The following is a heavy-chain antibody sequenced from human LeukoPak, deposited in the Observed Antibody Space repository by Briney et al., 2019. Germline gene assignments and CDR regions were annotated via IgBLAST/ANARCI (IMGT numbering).Heavy chain of an antibody. D-gene: IGHD3-22*01. CDR2: ISNDGSNE. Sequence: GGSLRLSCVASGFMFSKYTMHWVRQAPGKGLEWLAVISNDGSNEYFADSVKGRFTISRDNSKNTLYLQMNSLRAEDTAVYYCAKDPYDSSGYRDYWGQGTLVTVSS. V-gene: IGHV3-30*04. CDR3: AKDPYDSSGYRDY. J-gene: IGHJ4*02. CDR1: GFMFSKYT.